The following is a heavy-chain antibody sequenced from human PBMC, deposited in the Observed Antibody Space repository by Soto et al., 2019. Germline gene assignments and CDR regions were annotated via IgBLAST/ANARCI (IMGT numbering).Heavy chain of an antibody. V-gene: IGHV1-18*01. CDR2: VSAYNRNT. CDR1: GYTFSNYG. CDR3: ARERRWEPLLY. Sequence: QVQLVQSGPEVKKPGASVKVSCKGSGYTFSNYGVTWVRQAPGQGLERLGWVSAYNRNTDYAQKFEDRATMTIDTSTNTAYLELRGFTPDDTAVYYCARERRWEPLLYWCQGTL. J-gene: IGHJ4*02. D-gene: IGHD1-26*01.